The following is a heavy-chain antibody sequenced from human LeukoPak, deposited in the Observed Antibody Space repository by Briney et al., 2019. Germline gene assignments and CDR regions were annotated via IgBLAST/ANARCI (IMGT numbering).Heavy chain of an antibody. J-gene: IGHJ6*03. Sequence: ASVKVSCKASGYTFTTYDITWVRQATGQGLEWMGWMNPNSGNTAYAQKFQGRVTITRNTSISTAYMELSSLRSEDTAVYYCAREYYDILSGYLEPGDYYYYDYMDVWGKGTTVTVSS. V-gene: IGHV1-8*03. CDR2: MNPNSGNT. D-gene: IGHD3-9*01. CDR1: GYTFTTYD. CDR3: AREYYDILSGYLEPGDYYYYDYMDV.